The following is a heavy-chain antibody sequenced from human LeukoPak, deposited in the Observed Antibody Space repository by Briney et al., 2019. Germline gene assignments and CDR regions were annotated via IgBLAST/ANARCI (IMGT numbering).Heavy chain of an antibody. V-gene: IGHV3-30*18. CDR3: AKVGLVWELLEATQFDY. Sequence: GRSLRLSCAAAGFTFSSYGMHWVRQAPGKGLEWVAVISYDGSNKYYADSVKGRFTISRDNSKNTLYLQMNSLRAEDTAVYYCAKVGLVWELLEATQFDYSGQGTLVTVSS. CDR1: GFTFSSYG. D-gene: IGHD1-26*01. CDR2: ISYDGSNK. J-gene: IGHJ4*02.